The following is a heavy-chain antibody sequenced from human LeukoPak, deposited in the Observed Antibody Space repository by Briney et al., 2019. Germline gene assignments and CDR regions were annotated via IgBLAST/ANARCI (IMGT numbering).Heavy chain of an antibody. J-gene: IGHJ4*02. D-gene: IGHD3-16*01. V-gene: IGHV4-4*02. CDR3: TRGAGWLIDY. CDR1: GGSISSGNW. Sequence: PSETLSLTCAVSGGSISSGNWWSWVRQPPGKGLEWIGYFHNSGTSTYNPSLKSRVTISADTSKNQFSLKLNSLTTADTAVYYCTRGAGWLIDYWGQGILVTVSS. CDR2: FHNSGTS.